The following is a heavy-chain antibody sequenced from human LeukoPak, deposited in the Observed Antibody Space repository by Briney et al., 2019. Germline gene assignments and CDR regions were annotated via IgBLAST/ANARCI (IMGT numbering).Heavy chain of an antibody. V-gene: IGHV1-8*01. CDR2: MNPDSGDT. CDR1: GYTFTRYD. CDR3: ARGLGDYHTDWFPVSGY. Sequence: ASVKVSCKTSGYTFTRYDINWVRQATGQRLEWMGWMNPDSGDTGYAQKFRGRVTMTRNTSISTAYMELSSLVSEDTAIYYCARGLGDYHTDWFPVSGYWGQGTLVTVSS. J-gene: IGHJ4*02. D-gene: IGHD3-9*01.